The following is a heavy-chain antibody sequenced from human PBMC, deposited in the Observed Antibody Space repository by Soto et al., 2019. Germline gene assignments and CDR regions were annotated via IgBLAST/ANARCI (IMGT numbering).Heavy chain of an antibody. V-gene: IGHV1-8*01. CDR3: AREVVVVVAATHNYYYYMDV. Sequence: GASVKVSCKASGYTFTSYDINWVRQATGQGLECLGWMNLNSVNTGFAQNFQGRVTMTRNTSISTAYMELSTLRFEDTAVYYFAREVVVVVAATHNYYYYMDVWGKGTTVTVSS. J-gene: IGHJ6*03. D-gene: IGHD2-15*01. CDR1: GYTFTSYD. CDR2: MNLNSVNT.